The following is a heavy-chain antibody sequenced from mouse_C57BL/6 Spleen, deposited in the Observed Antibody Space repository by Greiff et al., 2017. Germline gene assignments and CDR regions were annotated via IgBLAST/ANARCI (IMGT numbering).Heavy chain of an antibody. V-gene: IGHV5-6*01. CDR2: ISSGGSYT. D-gene: IGHD2-3*01. CDR1: GFTFSSYG. Sequence: EVQRVESGGDLVKPGGSLKLSCAASGFTFSSYGMSWVRQTPDKRLEWVATISSGGSYTYYPDSVKGRFTISRDNAKNTLYLQMSSLKSEDTAMYYCARHKGDYDGAYFDYWGQGTTLTVSS. CDR3: ARHKGDYDGAYFDY. J-gene: IGHJ2*01.